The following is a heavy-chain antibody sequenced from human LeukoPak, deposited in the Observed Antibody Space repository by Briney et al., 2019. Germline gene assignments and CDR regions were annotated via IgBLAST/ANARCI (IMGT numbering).Heavy chain of an antibody. J-gene: IGHJ4*02. CDR1: GGSFSGYY. CDR2: INHSGST. CDR3: ARRRGYSYGYAPLGY. Sequence: PSETLSLTCAVYGGSFSGYYWSWIRQPPGKGLEWIGEINHSGSTNYNPSLKSRVTISVDTSKNQFSLKLSSVTAADTAVYYCARRRGYSYGYAPLGYWGQGTLVTVSS. V-gene: IGHV4-34*01. D-gene: IGHD5-18*01.